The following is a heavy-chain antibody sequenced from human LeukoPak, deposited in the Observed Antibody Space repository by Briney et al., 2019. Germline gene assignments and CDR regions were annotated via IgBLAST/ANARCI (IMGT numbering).Heavy chain of an antibody. J-gene: IGHJ3*02. CDR2: INPNSGGT. V-gene: IGHV1-2*02. D-gene: IGHD6-13*01. CDR3: ARVSSSWKNDAFDI. Sequence: GASVKVSCKASGYTFTGYYMHWVRQAPGQGLEWMGWINPNSGGTNYAQKFQGRVTMTRDTSISTAYMELSRLRSDDTAVYYCARVSSSWKNDAFDIWGQGTMVTVSS. CDR1: GYTFTGYY.